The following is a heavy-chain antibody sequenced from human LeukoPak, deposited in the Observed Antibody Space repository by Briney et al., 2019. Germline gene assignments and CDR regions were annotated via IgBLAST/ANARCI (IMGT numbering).Heavy chain of an antibody. Sequence: GGSLRLSCAASGFSLSSYEMNWIRQVPGKGLERVSHISSGGNTQYYADSVRGRFTMSRDDAKNSLDLQMDSLRIEDTGVYYCARDIVNGPFVISLESWGQGARVTVSS. CDR1: GFSLSSYE. CDR2: ISSGGNTQ. J-gene: IGHJ4*02. CDR3: ARDIVNGPFVISLES. V-gene: IGHV3-48*03. D-gene: IGHD2-21*01.